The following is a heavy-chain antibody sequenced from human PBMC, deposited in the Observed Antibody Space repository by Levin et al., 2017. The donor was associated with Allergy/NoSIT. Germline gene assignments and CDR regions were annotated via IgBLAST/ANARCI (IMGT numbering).Heavy chain of an antibody. Sequence: GGSLRLSCTASGFTFEDYAMHWVRQPPGKGLEWVSIINWNGGNIAYADSVKGRFTISRDNAKNSLYLQMTNLRPEDTALYYCAIDIYLGQWPQQYGMDVWGQGTTVTVSS. V-gene: IGHV3-9*01. CDR3: AIDIYLGQWPQQYGMDV. CDR1: GFTFEDYA. D-gene: IGHD6-19*01. J-gene: IGHJ6*02. CDR2: INWNGGNI.